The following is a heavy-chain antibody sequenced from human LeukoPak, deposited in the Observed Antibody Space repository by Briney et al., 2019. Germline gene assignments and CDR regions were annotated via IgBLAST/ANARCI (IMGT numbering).Heavy chain of an antibody. J-gene: IGHJ5*02. CDR3: AHSVLRYFDWFADP. CDR2: IYWNDDK. Sequence: SGPTLVKPTQTLTLTCTFSGFSLRTSGVGVGWIRQPPGKALEWLALIYWNDDKRYSPSLKSRLTITKDTSKNQVVLTMTNMDPVDTATYYCAHSVLRYFDWFADPWGQGTLVTVSS. V-gene: IGHV2-5*01. CDR1: GFSLRTSGVG. D-gene: IGHD3-9*01.